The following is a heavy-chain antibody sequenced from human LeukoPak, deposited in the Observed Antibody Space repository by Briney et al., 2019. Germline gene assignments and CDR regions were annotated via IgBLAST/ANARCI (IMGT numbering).Heavy chain of an antibody. CDR3: ARGEYSSSSGYMDV. CDR1: GYTFTGYY. CDR2: INPNSGGT. V-gene: IGHV1-2*06. J-gene: IGHJ6*03. D-gene: IGHD6-6*01. Sequence: GASVKVSCKASGYTFTGYYMHWVRQAPGQGLEWMGRINPNSGGTNYAQKFQGRVTITADESTSTAYMELSSLRSEDTAVYYCARGEYSSSSGYMDVWGKGTTVTVSS.